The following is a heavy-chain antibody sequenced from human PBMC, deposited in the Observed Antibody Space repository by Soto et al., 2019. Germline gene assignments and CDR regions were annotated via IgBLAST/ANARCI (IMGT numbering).Heavy chain of an antibody. CDR1: GGSISSGGYY. Sequence: QVQLQESGPGLVKPSQTLSLTCTVSGGSISSGGYYWSWIRQHPGKGLEWIGYIYYSGSTYYNPPLKSRVTISVDTSKNQFSLKLSSVTAADTAVYYCARTSYDSSGTAADPWGQGTLVTVSS. CDR3: ARTSYDSSGTAADP. D-gene: IGHD3-22*01. J-gene: IGHJ5*02. CDR2: IYYSGST. V-gene: IGHV4-31*03.